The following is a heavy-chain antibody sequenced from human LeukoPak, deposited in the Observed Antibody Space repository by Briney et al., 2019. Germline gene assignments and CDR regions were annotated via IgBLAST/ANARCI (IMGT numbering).Heavy chain of an antibody. V-gene: IGHV1-69*01. CDR3: ARYGSGSPVPGINYYYYYGMDV. Sequence: ASVKVSCKASGGTFISYAISWVRQAPGQGLEWMGGIIPIFGTANYAQKFQGRVTITADESTSTAYMELSSLRSEDTAVYYCARYGSGSPVPGINYYYYYGMDVWGQGTTVTVSS. CDR2: IIPIFGTA. CDR1: GGTFISYA. J-gene: IGHJ6*02. D-gene: IGHD3-10*01.